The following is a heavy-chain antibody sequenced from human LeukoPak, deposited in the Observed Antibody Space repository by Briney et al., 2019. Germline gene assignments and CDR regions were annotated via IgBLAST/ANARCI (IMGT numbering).Heavy chain of an antibody. Sequence: SETLSLTCAVSGYSISSGYYWGWIRQPPWKGLEWIGTIYHSGSTYYNPSLKSRVTISIDTSKNQFSLKLSSVTAADTAVYYCARTVDTVATADAFDIWGQGTMVTVSS. J-gene: IGHJ3*02. V-gene: IGHV4-38-2*01. CDR1: GYSISSGYY. D-gene: IGHD5-12*01. CDR2: IYHSGST. CDR3: ARTVDTVATADAFDI.